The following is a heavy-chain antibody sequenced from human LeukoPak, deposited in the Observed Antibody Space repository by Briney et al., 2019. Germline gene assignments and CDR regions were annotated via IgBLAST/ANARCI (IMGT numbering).Heavy chain of an antibody. V-gene: IGHV4-39*07. CDR1: SGSISTSNYY. CDR3: ARDLTLESFDI. Sequence: SETLSLTCTVSSGSISTSNYYWGWVRQPPGKGLEWIGSIYHSGSTYYNPSLKSRVTISVDTSKNQFSLKLSSVTAADTAVYYCARDLTLESFDIWGQGTMVTVSS. J-gene: IGHJ3*02. CDR2: IYHSGST.